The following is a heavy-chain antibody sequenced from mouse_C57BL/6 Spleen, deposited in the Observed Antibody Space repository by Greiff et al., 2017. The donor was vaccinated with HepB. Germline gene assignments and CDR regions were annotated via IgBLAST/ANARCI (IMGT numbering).Heavy chain of an antibody. D-gene: IGHD1-1*01. Sequence: QVQLKQPGAELVKPGASVKLSCKASGYTFTSYWMHWVKQRPGQGLEWIGMIHPNSGSTNYNEKFKSKATLTVDKSSSTAYMQLSSLTSEDSAVYYCARDGSSPSYAMDYWGQGTSVTVSS. CDR2: IHPNSGST. J-gene: IGHJ4*01. V-gene: IGHV1-64*01. CDR1: GYTFTSYW. CDR3: ARDGSSPSYAMDY.